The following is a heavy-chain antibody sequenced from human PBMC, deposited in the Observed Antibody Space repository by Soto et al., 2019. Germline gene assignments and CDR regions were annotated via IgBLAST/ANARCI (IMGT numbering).Heavy chain of an antibody. CDR3: AQDNDILTGPNWFDP. CDR2: IIPILGIA. Sequence: SVKVSCKASGGTFSSYTISWVRQAPGQGLEWMGRIIPILGIANYAQKFQGRVTITADKSTSTAYMELSSLRSEDTAVYYCAQDNDILTGPNWFDPWGQGTLVTVSS. J-gene: IGHJ5*02. CDR1: GGTFSSYT. V-gene: IGHV1-69*02. D-gene: IGHD3-9*01.